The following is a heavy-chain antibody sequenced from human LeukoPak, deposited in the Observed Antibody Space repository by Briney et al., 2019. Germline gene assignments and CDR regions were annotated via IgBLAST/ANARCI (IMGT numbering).Heavy chain of an antibody. CDR3: ARVGISSVRYYFDY. CDR1: GGTFSSYA. V-gene: IGHV1-69*04. CDR2: IIPILGIA. Sequence: ASVKVSCKASGGTFSSYAIIWVRQAPGQGLEWMGRIIPILGIANYAQKSQGRVTITADKSTSTAYMELSSLRSEDTAVYYCARVGISSVRYYFDYWGQGTLVTVSS. J-gene: IGHJ4*02. D-gene: IGHD3-3*01.